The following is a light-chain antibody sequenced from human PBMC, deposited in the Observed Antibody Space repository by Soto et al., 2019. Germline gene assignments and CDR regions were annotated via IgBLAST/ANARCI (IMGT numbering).Light chain of an antibody. CDR2: GAS. CDR3: QQYNNWPPIT. CDR1: QSVSSN. J-gene: IGKJ5*01. V-gene: IGKV3-15*01. Sequence: EIVLTQSPATLSVSPGDRATLSCRASQSVSSNLAWYQQKPGQAPRLLIYGASTRATGIPARFSGSGSGTEFTLTINSLQSEDFAVYYCQQYNNWPPITFGQGTRLEIK.